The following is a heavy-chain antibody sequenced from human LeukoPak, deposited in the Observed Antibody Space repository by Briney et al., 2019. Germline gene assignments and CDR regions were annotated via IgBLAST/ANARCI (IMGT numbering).Heavy chain of an antibody. CDR2: VRSKANNYAT. Sequence: PGGSLRLSCAASGFNFSGSAVHWVRQASGKGLEWVGRVRSKANNYATAYAASVKGSFTISRDDSKNTAYLQMNSLKTGDTAVYHCSSRNDYGVYWGQGTLVTVSS. J-gene: IGHJ4*02. V-gene: IGHV3-73*01. CDR3: SSRNDYGVY. CDR1: GFNFSGSA.